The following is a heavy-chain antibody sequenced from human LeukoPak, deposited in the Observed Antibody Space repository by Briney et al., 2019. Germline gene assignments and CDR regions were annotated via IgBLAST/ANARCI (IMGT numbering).Heavy chain of an antibody. V-gene: IGHV3-33*01. J-gene: IGHJ4*02. CDR3: ARDDYGDYYFDY. CDR2: IWYDGSNK. D-gene: IGHD4-17*01. Sequence: GGSLRLSCAAYGFTFSSYGMHWVRQAPGKGLEWVAVIWYDGSNKYYADSVKGRFTISRDNSKNTLYLQMNSLRAEDTAVYYCARDDYGDYYFDYWGQGTLVTVSS. CDR1: GFTFSSYG.